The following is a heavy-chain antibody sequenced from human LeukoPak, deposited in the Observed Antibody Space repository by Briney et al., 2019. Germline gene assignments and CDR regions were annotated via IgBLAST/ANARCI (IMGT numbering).Heavy chain of an antibody. CDR1: GDSISSTNYY. J-gene: IGHJ4*02. V-gene: IGHV4-39*01. Sequence: PSETLSLTCTVSGDSISSTNYYWGWIRQPPGKGLEWIGSIYYSGSTYYNPSLKSRVTISVDTSKNQFSLQLNSVTPEDTAVYYCARGIAAAGITDYWGQGTLVTVSS. D-gene: IGHD6-13*01. CDR3: ARGIAAAGITDY. CDR2: IYYSGST.